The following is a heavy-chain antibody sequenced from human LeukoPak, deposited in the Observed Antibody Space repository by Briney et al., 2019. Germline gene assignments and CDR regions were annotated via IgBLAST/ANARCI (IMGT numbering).Heavy chain of an antibody. J-gene: IGHJ5*02. CDR1: GGTFSSYA. CDR2: IIPIFGTA. CDR3: ARVVRVDFWGGYGWFDP. D-gene: IGHD3-3*01. V-gene: IGHV1-69*05. Sequence: SVKVSCKASGGTFSSYAISWVRQAPGQGLEWMGGIIPIFGTANYAQKFQGRVTITTDESTSTAYMELSSLRSEDTAVYYCARVVRVDFWGGYGWFDPWGQGTLVTVSS.